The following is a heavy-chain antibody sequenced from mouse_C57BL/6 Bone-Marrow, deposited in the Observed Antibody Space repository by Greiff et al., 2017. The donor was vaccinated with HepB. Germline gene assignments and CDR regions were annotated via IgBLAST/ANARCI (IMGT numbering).Heavy chain of an antibody. CDR2: IDPSDSYT. J-gene: IGHJ2*01. Sequence: VQLQQPGAELVRPGTSVKLSCKASGYTFTSYWMHWVKQRPGQGLEWIGVIDPSDSYTNYNQKFKGKATLTVDTSSSTDYMQLSSLTSEDSAVYYCARYYDYGVGLYFDYWGQGTTLTVSS. CDR1: GYTFTSYW. V-gene: IGHV1-59*01. CDR3: ARYYDYGVGLYFDY. D-gene: IGHD2-4*01.